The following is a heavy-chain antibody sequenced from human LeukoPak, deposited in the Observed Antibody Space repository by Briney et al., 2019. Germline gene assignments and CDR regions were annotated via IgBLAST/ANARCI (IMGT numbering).Heavy chain of an antibody. CDR1: GGSISSYY. V-gene: IGHV4-59*01. D-gene: IGHD1-1*01. CDR2: IYYSGST. Sequence: KTSETLSFTCTVSGGSISSYYWTWIRQPPGKGLEWIGNIYYSGSTNYNPSLRSRLTMSVDTSKNQCSLKVSSVTAADTAVYYCARYETGTDAFDIWGQGTMVTVSS. CDR3: ARYETGTDAFDI. J-gene: IGHJ3*02.